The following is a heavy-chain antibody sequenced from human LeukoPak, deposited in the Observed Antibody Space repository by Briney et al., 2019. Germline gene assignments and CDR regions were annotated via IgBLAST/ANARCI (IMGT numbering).Heavy chain of an antibody. D-gene: IGHD2-21*02. J-gene: IGHJ3*02. CDR2: IIGSGGST. CDR3: AKAMIVVVTAMDAFDI. Sequence: GGSLRLSCAASGFTFTSYGMSWVRKAPGKWLDWAPAIIGSGGSTYYADSVKGRFTISRDNSKNTLYVQMNSLRAEDTAVYYCAKAMIVVVTAMDAFDIWGQGTMVTVSS. CDR1: GFTFTSYG. V-gene: IGHV3-23*01.